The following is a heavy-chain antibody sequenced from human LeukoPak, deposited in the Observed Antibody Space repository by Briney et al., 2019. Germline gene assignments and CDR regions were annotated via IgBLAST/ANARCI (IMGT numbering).Heavy chain of an antibody. CDR3: ARDPSTRGWFDP. V-gene: IGHV1-69*13. Sequence: GASVKVSCKASGGTFSRYVVIWVRQAPGHGGEWMGGFVPFFGIDNSAQKFQGRVTITADESTSTAYMELSSLRSEDTAVYYCARDPSTRGWFDPWGQGTLVTVSS. J-gene: IGHJ5*02. CDR2: FVPFFGID. D-gene: IGHD5/OR15-5a*01. CDR1: GGTFSRYV.